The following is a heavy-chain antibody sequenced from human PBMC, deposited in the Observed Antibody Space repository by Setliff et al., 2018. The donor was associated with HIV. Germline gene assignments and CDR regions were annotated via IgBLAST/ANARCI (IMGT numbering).Heavy chain of an antibody. CDR2: IYYNGIT. CDR1: GGSIGTTTYY. Sequence: LSLTCAVSGGSIGTTTYYWGWIRQPPGKGLEWIGSIYYNGITYYNPSLKGRFTISVDTSKNQFSLKVTSVTAADTAVYYCARRIFHSSFPSFDSWGQGTLVTVS. J-gene: IGHJ4*02. CDR3: ARRIFHSSFPSFDS. V-gene: IGHV4-39*01. D-gene: IGHD2-15*01.